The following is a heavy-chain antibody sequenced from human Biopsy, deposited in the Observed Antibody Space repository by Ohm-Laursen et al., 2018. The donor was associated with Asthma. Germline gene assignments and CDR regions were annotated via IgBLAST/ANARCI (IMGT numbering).Heavy chain of an antibody. J-gene: IGHJ4*02. CDR3: ARVWAGGFDS. CDR2: IYYTGST. V-gene: IGHV4-59*01. CDR1: GGSINNYH. D-gene: IGHD6-19*01. Sequence: SETLSLTCAVSGGSINNYHWSWIRQPPGKGLDLIGYIYYTGSTNYNPSLKSRVTLSVGTSNNQFSLKLSSVTAADTAFYYCARVWAGGFDSWGQGILVTVSS.